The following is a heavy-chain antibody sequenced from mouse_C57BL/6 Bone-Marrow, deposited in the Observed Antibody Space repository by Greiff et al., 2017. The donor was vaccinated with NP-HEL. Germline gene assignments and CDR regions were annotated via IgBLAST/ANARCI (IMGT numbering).Heavy chain of an antibody. V-gene: IGHV1-67*01. J-gene: IGHJ2*01. Sequence: QVQLKQSGPELVRPGVSVKISCKGSGYTFTDYAMHWVKQSHAKSLEWIGVISTYYGDASYNQKFKVKATMTVDKSSSTAYMELARLTSEDSAVYYCARWDGPRYFDYWGQGTTLTVSS. CDR1: GYTFTDYA. D-gene: IGHD2-3*01. CDR3: ARWDGPRYFDY. CDR2: ISTYYGDA.